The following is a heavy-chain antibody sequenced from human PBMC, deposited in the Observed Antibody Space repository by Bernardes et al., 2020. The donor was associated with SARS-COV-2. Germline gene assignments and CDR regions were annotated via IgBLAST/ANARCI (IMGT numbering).Heavy chain of an antibody. V-gene: IGHV1-2*02. D-gene: IGHD3-16*01. CDR2: IKPNNGAT. Sequence: ASVKVSCKTSGYTFTGYYMHWLRQAPGQGLEWMGWIKPNNGATSSAQRFQGRVTMTRDTSISTAYMEMTGLTYDDTAVYYCARGGNYGEYYFDFWGQG. J-gene: IGHJ4*02. CDR1: GYTFTGYY. CDR3: ARGGNYGEYYFDF.